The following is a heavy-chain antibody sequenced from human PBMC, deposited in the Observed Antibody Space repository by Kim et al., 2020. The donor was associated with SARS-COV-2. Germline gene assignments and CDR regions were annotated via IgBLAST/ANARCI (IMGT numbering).Heavy chain of an antibody. J-gene: IGHJ4*02. CDR3: ATSPVRGGDYPYYFDY. D-gene: IGHD4-17*01. Sequence: SETLSLTCTVSGGSISSGGYYWSWIRQHPGKGLEWIGYIYYSGSTYYNPSLKSRVTISVDTSKNQFSLKLSSVTAADTAVYYCATSPVRGGDYPYYFDYWGQGTLVTVSS. CDR1: GGSISSGGYY. V-gene: IGHV4-31*03. CDR2: IYYSGST.